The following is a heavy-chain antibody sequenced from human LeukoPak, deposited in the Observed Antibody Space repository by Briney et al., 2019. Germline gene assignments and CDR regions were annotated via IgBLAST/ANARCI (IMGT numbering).Heavy chain of an antibody. CDR2: IIPIFGTA. J-gene: IGHJ6*03. CDR3: ARETSLNYVWGSYRLSWYYMDV. CDR1: GGTFSSYA. D-gene: IGHD3-16*02. V-gene: IGHV1-69*01. Sequence: ASVKVSCKASGGTFSSYAISWVRQAPGQGLEWMGGIIPIFGTANYAQKFQGRVTITADESTSTAYMELSSLRSEDTAVYYCARETSLNYVWGSYRLSWYYMDVWGKGTTVTISS.